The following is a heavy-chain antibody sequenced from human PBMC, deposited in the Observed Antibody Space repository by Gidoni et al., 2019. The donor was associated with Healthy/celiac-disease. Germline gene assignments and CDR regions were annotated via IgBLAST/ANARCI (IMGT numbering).Heavy chain of an antibody. Sequence: QVQLQQWGAGLLKPSETLSLTCAVYGGSFSGYSWSWIRQPPGKGLEWIGEINHSGSTNYNPSLKSRVTISVDTSKNQFSLKLSSVTAADTAVYYCARIGRYFDSALKGATAHDHWGQGTLVTVSS. V-gene: IGHV4-34*01. CDR3: ARIGRYFDSALKGATAHDH. CDR1: GGSFSGYS. D-gene: IGHD3-9*01. J-gene: IGHJ4*02. CDR2: INHSGST.